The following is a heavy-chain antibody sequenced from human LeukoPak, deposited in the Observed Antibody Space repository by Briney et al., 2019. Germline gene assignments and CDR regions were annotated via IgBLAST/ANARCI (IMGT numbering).Heavy chain of an antibody. CDR1: RFTFSGYA. D-gene: IGHD5-12*01. Sequence: GGSLRLSCAASRFTFSGYAMSWVRQAPGKGLRWISGISGSGDSTYYADSVKGRFTISRDNSKNTLYLQMNSLRAEDTAVYYCARVKEGGYDSYDAFGIWGQGTMVTVSS. V-gene: IGHV3-23*01. CDR2: ISGSGDST. CDR3: ARVKEGGYDSYDAFGI. J-gene: IGHJ3*02.